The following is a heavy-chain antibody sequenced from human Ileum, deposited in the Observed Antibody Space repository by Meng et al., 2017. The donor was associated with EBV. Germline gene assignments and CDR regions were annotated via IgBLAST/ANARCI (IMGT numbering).Heavy chain of an antibody. CDR1: GHSISRTNW. CDR2: IYYSGST. D-gene: IGHD3-22*01. J-gene: IGHJ4*02. CDR3: ARNVPGTSAYYD. V-gene: IGHV4-28*01. Sequence: QVERKESGPGLVRPSDTRSLTCAVSGHSISRTNWWGWIRQPPGKGLEWIGYIYYSGSTSYNPSLKSRVTMSVDTSKNQFSLNLNSVTAVDTAVYYCARNVPGTSAYYDWGQGTLVTVSS.